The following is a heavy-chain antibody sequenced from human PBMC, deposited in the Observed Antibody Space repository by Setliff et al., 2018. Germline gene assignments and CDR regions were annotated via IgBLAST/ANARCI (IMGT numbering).Heavy chain of an antibody. CDR2: INTRTGNP. CDR1: GGTFRRYA. CDR3: ATGSLVAAGTGH. V-gene: IGHV7-4-1*02. Sequence: ASVKVSCKASGGTFRRYAISWVRQAPGQGLEWMGYINTRTGNPMYAQGFTGRFVFSLDPSVSTAYLQISSLKAEDTALYYCATGSLVAAGTGHWGQGTLVTVSS. J-gene: IGHJ4*02. D-gene: IGHD6-13*01.